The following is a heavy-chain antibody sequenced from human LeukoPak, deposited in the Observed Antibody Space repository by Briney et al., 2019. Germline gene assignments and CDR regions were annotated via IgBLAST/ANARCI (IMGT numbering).Heavy chain of an antibody. D-gene: IGHD5-12*01. CDR3: ARVSRGVATTDPDY. CDR1: GYTFTNYA. Sequence: ASVKVSCKAPGYTFTNYAISWVRQAPGQGLEWMGWISAYNDNTNYAQKFQGRVTMTRDTSTSTVYMELSSLRSEDTAVYYCARVSRGVATTDPDYWGQGTLVTVSS. J-gene: IGHJ4*02. CDR2: ISAYNDNT. V-gene: IGHV1-18*01.